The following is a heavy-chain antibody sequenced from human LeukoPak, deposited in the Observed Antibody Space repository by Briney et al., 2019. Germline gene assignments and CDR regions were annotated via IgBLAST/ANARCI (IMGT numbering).Heavy chain of an antibody. V-gene: IGHV1-8*01. Sequence: ASVKVSCKASGYTFTSYDINWVRQATGQGLEWMGWMNPNSGNTGYAQKFQGRVTMTRNTSISTAYMELSSLRSEDTAVYYCARDYSSSWCLDYWGQGTLVTVSS. CDR1: GYTFTSYD. D-gene: IGHD6-13*01. J-gene: IGHJ4*02. CDR2: MNPNSGNT. CDR3: ARDYSSSWCLDY.